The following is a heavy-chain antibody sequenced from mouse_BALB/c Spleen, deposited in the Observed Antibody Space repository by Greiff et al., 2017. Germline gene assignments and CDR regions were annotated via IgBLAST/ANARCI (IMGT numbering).Heavy chain of an antibody. J-gene: IGHJ2*01. Sequence: EVQLQESGPGLVKPSQSLSLTCTVTGYSITSDYAWNWIRQFPGNKLEWMGYISYSGSTSYNPSLKSRISITRDTSKNQFFLQLNSVTTEDTATYYCARLGTTAMYYFDYWGQGTTLTVSS. V-gene: IGHV3-2*02. CDR2: ISYSGST. CDR3: ARLGTTAMYYFDY. CDR1: GYSITSDYA. D-gene: IGHD1-2*01.